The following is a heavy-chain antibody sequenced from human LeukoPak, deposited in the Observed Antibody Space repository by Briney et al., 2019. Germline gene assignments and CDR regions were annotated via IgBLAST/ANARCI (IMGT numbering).Heavy chain of an antibody. CDR3: ARGRNWQTLYLYYRDV. V-gene: IGHV4-34*01. CDR1: GGSFSGHY. CDR2: INHGGVT. J-gene: IGHJ6*03. D-gene: IGHD1-1*01. Sequence: SETLPFTCGVSGGSFSGHYWTWLRQTPARGLEWVGEINHGGVTNFNPSLKSRVSISIDTSTNEISLNMSSVTGADTGIYFCARGRNWQTLYLYYRDVWGKGATVTV.